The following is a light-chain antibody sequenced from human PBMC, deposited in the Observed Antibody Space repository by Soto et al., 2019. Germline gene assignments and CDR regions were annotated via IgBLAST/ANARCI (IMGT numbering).Light chain of an antibody. J-gene: IGKJ1*01. V-gene: IGKV3-15*01. CDR3: QQYNNWPRE. CDR1: QSVSGN. Sequence: EIVMTQSPATLSVSPGERATLSCRASQSVSGNLAWYQQKPGQAPRLLIYGASTRATGIPARFSGSGSGTEFTLTISSLQSEDFEVYYCQQYNNWPREFGQGTKVEIK. CDR2: GAS.